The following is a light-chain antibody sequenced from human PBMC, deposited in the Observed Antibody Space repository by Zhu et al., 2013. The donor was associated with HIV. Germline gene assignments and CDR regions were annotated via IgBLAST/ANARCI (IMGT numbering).Light chain of an antibody. V-gene: IGKV1-12*01. CDR2: SAS. CDR3: EQTNDFSLT. Sequence: DIQMTQSPSFVSASVGDRVIITCRTSQSVSSWIAWYQQKPGKAPKLLIYSASSLQSGVPSRFSGSGSGTDFTLTISNLQPEDFATYYCEQTNDFSLTFGGGTKVEIE. J-gene: IGKJ4*01. CDR1: QSVSSW.